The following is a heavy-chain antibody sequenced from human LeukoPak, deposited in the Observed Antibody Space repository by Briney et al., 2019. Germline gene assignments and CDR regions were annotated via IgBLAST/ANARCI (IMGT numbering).Heavy chain of an antibody. CDR2: IYHSGST. CDR3: ARDRPAGVDY. CDR1: GGSISSGGYS. J-gene: IGHJ4*02. V-gene: IGHV4-30-2*01. D-gene: IGHD3-10*01. Sequence: SETLSLTCAVSGGSISSGGYSWSWIRQPPGKGLEWIGYIYHSGSTYYNPSLKSRVTISVDRSKNQFSLKLSSVTAADTAVYYCARDRPAGVDYWGQGTLVTVSS.